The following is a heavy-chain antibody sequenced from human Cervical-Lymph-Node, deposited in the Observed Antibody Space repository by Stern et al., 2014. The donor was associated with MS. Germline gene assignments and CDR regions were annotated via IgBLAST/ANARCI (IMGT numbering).Heavy chain of an antibody. D-gene: IGHD3-10*01. J-gene: IGHJ5*02. Sequence: DQLVESGGGLVKPGGSLSLSCAASGFRFSGYSMSWTRQAPGQGLERVSHISRTCDTIYYADSVTGRFTISRDNAKDSVYLHMNSLRAEDTAVYYCARGTVWFGELLESWGQGTLVAVSS. V-gene: IGHV3-11*01. CDR2: ISRTCDTI. CDR3: ARGTVWFGELLES. CDR1: GFRFSGYS.